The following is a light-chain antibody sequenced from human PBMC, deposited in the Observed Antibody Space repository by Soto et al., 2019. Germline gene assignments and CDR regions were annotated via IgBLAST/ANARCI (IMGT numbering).Light chain of an antibody. V-gene: IGLV2-14*03. Sequence: QSVLTQPASVSGSPGQSITISCSGTSSDIGSYNHVAWYQQFPGKSPKLMIYAVSDRPPGVSDRFSGSKSGITASLTISGLQTDAEPHYYCISYTERHSYIFGSGTKATV. CDR3: ISYTERHSYI. CDR2: AVS. CDR1: SSDIGSYNH. J-gene: IGLJ1*01.